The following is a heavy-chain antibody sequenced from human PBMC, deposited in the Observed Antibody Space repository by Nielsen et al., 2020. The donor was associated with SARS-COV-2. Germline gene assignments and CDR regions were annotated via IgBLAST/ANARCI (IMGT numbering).Heavy chain of an antibody. CDR1: GYTFSRYG. V-gene: IGHV1-18*01. J-gene: IGHJ3*02. D-gene: IGHD3-22*01. CDR3: ARSYYHDSSGEDAFDI. CDR2: ISAYNGQT. Sequence: ASVEVSCKASGYTFSRYGIVWVRQAPGQGLEWMGWISAYNGQTKYEQRLQDRVTMTTDTSTSTAYMELRGLRSDDTAVYYCARSYYHDSSGEDAFDIWGQGTMVTVSS.